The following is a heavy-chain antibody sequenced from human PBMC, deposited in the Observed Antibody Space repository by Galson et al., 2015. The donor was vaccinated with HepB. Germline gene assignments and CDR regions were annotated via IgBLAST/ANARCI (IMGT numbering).Heavy chain of an antibody. J-gene: IGHJ4*02. CDR2: MYYSVNT. CDR3: ARLRQRLSGSRDFDF. V-gene: IGHV4-59*01. CDR1: GGSISSYY. D-gene: IGHD5-12*01. Sequence: TLSLTCTVSGGSISSYYWSWIRQSPGKGLEWIGHMYYSVNTRYNPSLESRTTISGDTSKNQFSLMLTSVTAADTAVYYCARLRQRLSGSRDFDFWGQGTLVTVSS.